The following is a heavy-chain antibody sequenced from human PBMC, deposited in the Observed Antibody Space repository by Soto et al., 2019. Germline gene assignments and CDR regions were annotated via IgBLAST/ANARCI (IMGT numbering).Heavy chain of an antibody. CDR2: LYASGTT. Sequence: QVQLRESGPGLVKPSETLSLTCNVSGGSISDYYWCWIRQPAGKGREWIGRLYASGTTYYNPSLRGRVTMSVDTSKNPFSLRLNSVTAADTAVYYCPLCATAGYFDLWGRGTLVTVSS. CDR1: GGSISDYY. CDR3: PLCATAGYFDL. V-gene: IGHV4-4*07. J-gene: IGHJ2*01.